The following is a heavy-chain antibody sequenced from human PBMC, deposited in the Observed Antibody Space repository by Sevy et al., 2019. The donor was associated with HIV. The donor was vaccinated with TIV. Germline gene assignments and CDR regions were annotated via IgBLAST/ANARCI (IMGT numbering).Heavy chain of an antibody. V-gene: IGHV1-3*04. D-gene: IGHD2-15*01. J-gene: IGHJ4*02. CDR3: ARDFCSGGSCYSAFVY. CDR1: GYSFTNYI. CDR2: VNTRTGDT. Sequence: ASVKVSCKASGYSFTNYIMYWVRQAPGQGLEWMGWVNTRTGDTKYSETFQGRVSITRDTSASKSHMDLRGLKSEDTAVYYCARDFCSGGSCYSAFVYWGQGTLVTVSS.